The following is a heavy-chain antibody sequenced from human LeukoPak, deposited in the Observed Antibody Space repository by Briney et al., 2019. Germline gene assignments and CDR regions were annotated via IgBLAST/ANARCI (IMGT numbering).Heavy chain of an antibody. CDR2: ISSSSSTI. Sequence: GGSLRLSCAASGFTFSSYSMNWVRQAPGKGLEWVSYISSSSSTIYYADSVKGRVTISRDNAKNSLYLQMNSLRAEDTAVYYCASAHYYDSSGTFDYWGQGTLVTVSS. D-gene: IGHD3-22*01. J-gene: IGHJ4*02. CDR1: GFTFSSYS. CDR3: ASAHYYDSSGTFDY. V-gene: IGHV3-48*04.